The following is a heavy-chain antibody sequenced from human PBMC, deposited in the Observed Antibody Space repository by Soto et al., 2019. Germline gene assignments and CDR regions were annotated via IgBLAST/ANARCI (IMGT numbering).Heavy chain of an antibody. CDR2: IYHSGST. CDR3: ARGQWYFDY. V-gene: IGHV4-30-2*01. CDR1: GGSISSGGYS. Sequence: SETLSLTCAVSGGSISSGGYSWSWIRQPPEKGLEWIGYIYHSGSTYYNPSLKSRVTISVDTSKNQFSLKPSSVTAADTAVYYCARGQWYFDYWGQGTLVTVSS. J-gene: IGHJ4*02. D-gene: IGHD2-8*01.